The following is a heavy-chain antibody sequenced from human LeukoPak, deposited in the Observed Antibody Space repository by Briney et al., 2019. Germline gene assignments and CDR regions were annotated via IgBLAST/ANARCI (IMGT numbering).Heavy chain of an antibody. CDR3: AREPVSVAGYFDY. J-gene: IGHJ4*02. V-gene: IGHV4-4*02. CDR2: INHSGST. D-gene: IGHD6-19*01. CDR1: GGSISSSNW. Sequence: PSETLSLTCAVSGGSISSSNWWSRIRQPPGKGLEWIGEINHSGSTNYNPSLKSRVTISVDTSKNQFSLKLSSVTAADTAVYYCAREPVSVAGYFDYWGQGTLVTVSS.